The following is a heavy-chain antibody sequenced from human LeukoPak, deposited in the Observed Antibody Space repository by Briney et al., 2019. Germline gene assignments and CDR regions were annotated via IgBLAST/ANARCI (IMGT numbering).Heavy chain of an antibody. D-gene: IGHD2-2*03. CDR1: GGSFSGYY. CDR2: INHSGST. Sequence: PSETLSLTCAVYGGSFSGYYWSWIRQPPGKGLEWIGEINHSGSTNYNPSLKSRVTISVDTSKNQFSLTLSSVTAADTAVYYCARGAGYCSSTSCYFDYWGQGTLVTVSS. CDR3: ARGAGYCSSTSCYFDY. V-gene: IGHV4-34*01. J-gene: IGHJ4*02.